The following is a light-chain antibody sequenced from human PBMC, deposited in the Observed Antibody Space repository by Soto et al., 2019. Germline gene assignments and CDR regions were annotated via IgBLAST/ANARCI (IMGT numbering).Light chain of an antibody. Sequence: QPVLTQPASVSVSPGQSITISCTGTSSDVGGYNYVSWYQQHPGKAPKLMIYDVSNRPSGVSNRFSGSKSGNTASLTISGLQAEDEADYYCSSYTSSSTSWVFGGGTKLTVL. V-gene: IGLV2-14*01. CDR3: SSYTSSSTSWV. CDR1: SSDVGGYNY. J-gene: IGLJ3*02. CDR2: DVS.